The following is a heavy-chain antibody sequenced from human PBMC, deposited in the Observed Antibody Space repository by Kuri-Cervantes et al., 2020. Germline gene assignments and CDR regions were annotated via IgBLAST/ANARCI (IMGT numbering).Heavy chain of an antibody. J-gene: IGHJ6*02. CDR3: ARETPHSGSYLSYYYGMDV. Sequence: ASVKVSCKASGYTLTSYGISWVRQAPGQGLEWMGWISAYNGNTNYAQKLQGRVTMTTDTSTSTAYMELRSLRSDDTAVYYCARETPHSGSYLSYYYGMDVWGQGTTVTVSS. CDR2: ISAYNGNT. V-gene: IGHV1-18*01. D-gene: IGHD1-26*01. CDR1: GYTLTSYG.